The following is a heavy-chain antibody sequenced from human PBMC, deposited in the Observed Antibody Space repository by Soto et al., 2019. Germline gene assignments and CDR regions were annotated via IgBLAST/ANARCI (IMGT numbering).Heavy chain of an antibody. CDR2: IDSGGST. CDR3: AAYSHKGY. D-gene: IGHD3-16*01. Sequence: EEQLVESGGDLVQPGGSLRLSCASSVFTVSNNYMSWVRQAPGKGLEWVSLIDSGGSTYYADSVKGRFTISRDSSKNTLYLQMNSLRAEDTAMYYCAAYSHKGYWGQGNLVTVSS. V-gene: IGHV3-66*01. CDR1: VFTVSNNY. J-gene: IGHJ4*02.